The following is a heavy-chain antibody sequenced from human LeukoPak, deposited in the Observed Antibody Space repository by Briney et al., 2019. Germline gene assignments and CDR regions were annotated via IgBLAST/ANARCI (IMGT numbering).Heavy chain of an antibody. Sequence: SETLSLTCTVSGGSISSYYWGWIRQPPGKGLEWIGYIYYSGSTNYNPSLESRVTISVDTSKNQFSLKLSSVTAADTAVYYCARSDSSGYSEAFDIWGQGTMVTVSS. CDR2: IYYSGST. V-gene: IGHV4-59*01. CDR3: ARSDSSGYSEAFDI. J-gene: IGHJ3*02. CDR1: GGSISSYY. D-gene: IGHD3-22*01.